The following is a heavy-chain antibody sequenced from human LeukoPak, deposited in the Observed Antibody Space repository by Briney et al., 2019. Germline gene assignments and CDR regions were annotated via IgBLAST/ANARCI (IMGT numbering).Heavy chain of an antibody. CDR2: INPGGRST. J-gene: IGHJ4*02. Sequence: ASVKVSCKASGYTFTNYYIHWVRQAPGQGLEWMGIINPGGRSTSYAQKFQGRVTMTRDTSTSTVYMELSSLRSEDTAVYYCAREIGPIQLHLWGSAFDYWGQGTLVTVSS. CDR3: AREIGPIQLHLWGSAFDY. CDR1: GYTFTNYY. D-gene: IGHD5-18*01. V-gene: IGHV1-46*01.